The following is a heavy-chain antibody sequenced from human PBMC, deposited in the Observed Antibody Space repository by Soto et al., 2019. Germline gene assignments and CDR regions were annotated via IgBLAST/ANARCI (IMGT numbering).Heavy chain of an antibody. CDR1: GGSISSGDYY. D-gene: IGHD1-26*01. Sequence: PSETLSLTCTVPGGSISSGDYYWSWIRQPPGKGLEWIGYIYYSGSTYYNPSLKSRVTISVDTSKNQFSLKLSSVTAADTAVYYCARVTRRLREAMDVWGQGTSVTLSS. CDR2: IYYSGST. V-gene: IGHV4-30-4*01. CDR3: ARVTRRLREAMDV. J-gene: IGHJ6*02.